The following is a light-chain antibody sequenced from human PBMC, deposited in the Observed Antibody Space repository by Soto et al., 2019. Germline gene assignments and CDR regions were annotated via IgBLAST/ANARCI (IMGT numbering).Light chain of an antibody. J-gene: IGLJ2*01. Sequence: QSALTQPASVSGSPGQSITISCTGTSSDVGIYDLVSWYQQHPGKAPKLLIYEVNKRPSGVFNRFSGSKSGNTASLTISGLQAEDVGDYYCCSYAGSSTQIFGGGTKLTVL. CDR3: CSYAGSSTQI. CDR1: SSDVGIYDL. V-gene: IGLV2-23*02. CDR2: EVN.